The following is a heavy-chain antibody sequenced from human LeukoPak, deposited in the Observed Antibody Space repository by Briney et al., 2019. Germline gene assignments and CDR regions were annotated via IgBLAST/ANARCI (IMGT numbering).Heavy chain of an antibody. CDR3: ARQGYNWNLNLGYYYYMDV. CDR2: LYPGDSDT. D-gene: IGHD1-1*01. Sequence: RGESLKISCTGSGYTFTSYWIAWVRQMPGKGLEWMGILYPGDSDTRYSPPFQGQVTISADKSISTAYLQWSSLKASDTAMYYCARQGYNWNLNLGYYYYMDVWGKGTTVTVSS. CDR1: GYTFTSYW. V-gene: IGHV5-51*01. J-gene: IGHJ6*03.